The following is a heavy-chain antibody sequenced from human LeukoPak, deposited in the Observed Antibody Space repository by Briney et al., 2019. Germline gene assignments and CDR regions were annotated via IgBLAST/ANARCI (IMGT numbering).Heavy chain of an antibody. D-gene: IGHD6-13*01. CDR3: ARHAGCWYYYCCYCGMDV. Sequence: SETLSLISTVSGGSISSSSYYWGWIRPPPGKGLEWIGSIYYSGSTYYTPSRKSRVTLSVDTSNNQFSLTLSSVTAADTAVYYCARHAGCWYYYCCYCGMDVWGQGTTVTVSS. V-gene: IGHV4-39*01. CDR1: GGSISSSSYY. CDR2: IYYSGST. J-gene: IGHJ6*02.